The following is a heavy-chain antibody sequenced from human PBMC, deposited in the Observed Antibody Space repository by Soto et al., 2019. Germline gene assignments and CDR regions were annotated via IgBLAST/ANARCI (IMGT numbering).Heavy chain of an antibody. CDR3: ARDKASSPRAARNPELDY. V-gene: IGHV1-46*01. J-gene: IGHJ4*02. CDR2: INPSGGST. CDR1: GYTFTSYY. D-gene: IGHD6-13*01. Sequence: QVQLVQSGAEVKKPGASVKVSCKASGYTFTSYYMHWVRQAPGQGLEWMGIINPSGGSTSYAQKFQGRVTMTRDTSTSTVYMELSSLRSEDTAVYYCARDKASSPRAARNPELDYWGQGTLVTVSS.